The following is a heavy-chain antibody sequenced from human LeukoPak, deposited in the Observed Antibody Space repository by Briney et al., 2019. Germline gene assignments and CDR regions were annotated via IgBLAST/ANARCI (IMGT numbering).Heavy chain of an antibody. CDR2: ISSSSSTI. Sequence: GGSLRLSCAASGFTFSSYSMNWVRQAPGKGLEWVSYISSSSSTIYYADSVKGRFTISRVNAKNSLYLQMNSLRAEDTAVYYCARDPRIAARYGYYMDVWGKGTTVTVSS. CDR3: ARDPRIAARYGYYMDV. J-gene: IGHJ6*03. D-gene: IGHD6-6*01. CDR1: GFTFSSYS. V-gene: IGHV3-48*04.